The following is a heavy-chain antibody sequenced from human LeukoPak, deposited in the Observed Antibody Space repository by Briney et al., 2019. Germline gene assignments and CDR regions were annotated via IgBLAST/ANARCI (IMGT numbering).Heavy chain of an antibody. CDR3: ARDPRTTPSYYYYGMDV. V-gene: IGHV4-59*01. CDR1: GGSISSYY. Sequence: PSETLSLTCTVSGGSISSYYWSWIRQPPGKGLEWIGYIYYSGSTNYNPSLKSRVTISVDTSKNQFSLKLSSVTAADTAVYYCARDPRTTPSYYYYGMDVWGQGTTVTVSS. D-gene: IGHD2/OR15-2a*01. J-gene: IGHJ6*02. CDR2: IYYSGST.